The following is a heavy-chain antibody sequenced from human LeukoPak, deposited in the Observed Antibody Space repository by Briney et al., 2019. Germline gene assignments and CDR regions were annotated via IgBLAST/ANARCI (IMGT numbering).Heavy chain of an antibody. J-gene: IGHJ6*02. CDR1: GGTFSSYA. V-gene: IGHV1-69*13. Sequence: GASVKVSCKASGGTFSSYAISWVRQAPGQGLEWMGGIIPIFGTANYAQKFQGRVTITADESTSTAYMELSSLRSEDTAVYYCARRGLPSTYYYYGMDVWGQGTTVTVSS. D-gene: IGHD2-2*01. CDR2: IIPIFGTA. CDR3: ARRGLPSTYYYYGMDV.